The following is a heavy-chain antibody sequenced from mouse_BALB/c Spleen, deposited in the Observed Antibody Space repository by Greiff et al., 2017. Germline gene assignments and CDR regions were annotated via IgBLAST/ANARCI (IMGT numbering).Heavy chain of an antibody. V-gene: IGHV1-82*01. CDR2: IYPGDGDT. CDR1: GYAFSSSW. D-gene: IGHD2-14*01. Sequence: QVQLQQSGPELVKPGASVKISCKASGYAFSSSWMNWVKQRPGQGLEWIGRIYPGDGDTNYNGKFKGKATLTADKSSSTAYMQLSSLTSVDSAVYFCASWGYYRYWFAYWGQGTLVTVSA. J-gene: IGHJ3*01. CDR3: ASWGYYRYWFAY.